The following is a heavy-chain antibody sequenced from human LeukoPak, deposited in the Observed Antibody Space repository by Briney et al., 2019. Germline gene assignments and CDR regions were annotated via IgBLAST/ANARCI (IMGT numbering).Heavy chain of an antibody. Sequence: ASVKVSCKFSGNTVTDYYVHWVRQAPGQGLEWMGWINPNSGGTNLAQRFQGRVTMTTDASISTAYMELSSLRSDDTALYYCAKGRGSIMIRGVITNYFHLWGRGTLVTVSS. CDR2: INPNSGGT. J-gene: IGHJ2*01. V-gene: IGHV1-2*02. CDR1: GNTVTDYY. CDR3: AKGRGSIMIRGVITNYFHL. D-gene: IGHD3-10*01.